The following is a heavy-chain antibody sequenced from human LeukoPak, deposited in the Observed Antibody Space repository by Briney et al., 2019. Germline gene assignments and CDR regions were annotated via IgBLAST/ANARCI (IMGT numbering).Heavy chain of an antibody. D-gene: IGHD6-25*01. V-gene: IGHV4-34*01. CDR1: GGSFSGYY. Sequence: SETLSLTCAVYGGSFSGYYWSWIRQPPGKGLEWIGEINHSGRTNYNPSLKSRVTMSVDTSKNQFSLKLTSATAADTAVYYCARLEWGSGGSGSFGYWGQGTLVTISS. CDR2: INHSGRT. CDR3: ARLEWGSGGSGSFGY. J-gene: IGHJ4*02.